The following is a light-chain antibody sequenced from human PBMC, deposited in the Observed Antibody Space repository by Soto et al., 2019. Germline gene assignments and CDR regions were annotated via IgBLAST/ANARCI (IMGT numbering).Light chain of an antibody. V-gene: IGLV2-23*01. CDR3: CSYAGISTVV. Sequence: QSALTQPASVSGSPGQSITISCTGTSSDVGSHNLVSWYQQHPGKAPKLMIYEGSKRPSGVSDRFSGSKSGNTASLTISGLQAEDEADYHCCSYAGISTVVFGGGTKVTVL. J-gene: IGLJ2*01. CDR2: EGS. CDR1: SSDVGSHNL.